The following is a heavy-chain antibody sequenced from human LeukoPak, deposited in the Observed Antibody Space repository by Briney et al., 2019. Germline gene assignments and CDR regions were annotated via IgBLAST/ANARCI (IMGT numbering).Heavy chain of an antibody. CDR1: GGSFSGYY. Sequence: ASETLSLTCAVYGGSFSGYYWSWIRQPPGKGLEWIGEINHSGSTNYNPSLKSRVTISVDTSKNQFSLKLSSVPAADTAVYYCARGRNGGDIVVVVAATHLDYWGQGTLVTVSS. J-gene: IGHJ4*02. V-gene: IGHV4-34*01. CDR2: INHSGST. D-gene: IGHD2-15*01. CDR3: ARGRNGGDIVVVVAATHLDY.